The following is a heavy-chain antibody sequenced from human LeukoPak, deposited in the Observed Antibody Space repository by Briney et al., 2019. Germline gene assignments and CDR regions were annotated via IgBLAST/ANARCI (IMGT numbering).Heavy chain of an antibody. CDR3: AGGALDY. Sequence: PGGSLRLSCAASGFAFSDYLMSWVRQAPGRGLEWVAKISQDGREQRFVDSVKGRFTISRDNGKNLLFLQMDSLRAEDTAVYYCAGGALDYWGPGTLVSVSS. CDR2: ISQDGREQ. V-gene: IGHV3-7*04. J-gene: IGHJ4*02. CDR1: GFAFSDYL.